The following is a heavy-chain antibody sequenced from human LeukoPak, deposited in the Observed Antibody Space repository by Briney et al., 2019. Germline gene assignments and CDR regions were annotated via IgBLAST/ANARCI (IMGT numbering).Heavy chain of an antibody. J-gene: IGHJ4*02. CDR3: ARALLVGTWFGELLPFDY. Sequence: GESLKISCKGSGYSFTSYWIGWVRQMPGKGLEWMGIIYPGDSDTRYSPSFQGQVTISADKSISTAYLQWSSLKASDTAMYYCARALLVGTWFGELLPFDYWGQGTLVTVSS. CDR2: IYPGDSDT. CDR1: GYSFTSYW. V-gene: IGHV5-51*01. D-gene: IGHD3-10*01.